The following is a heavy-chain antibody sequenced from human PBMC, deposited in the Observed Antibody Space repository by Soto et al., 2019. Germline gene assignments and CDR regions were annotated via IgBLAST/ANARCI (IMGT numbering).Heavy chain of an antibody. CDR1: GFTFSSYA. V-gene: IGHV3-23*01. J-gene: IGHJ4*02. Sequence: PGGSLRLSCAASGFTFSSYAMSWVRQAPGKGLEWVSAISGSGGSTYYADSVKGRFTISRDNSKNTLYLQMNSLRAEDTAVYYCAKDRASSGYYQNYFDYWGQGTLVTVSS. CDR2: ISGSGGST. CDR3: AKDRASSGYYQNYFDY. D-gene: IGHD3-22*01.